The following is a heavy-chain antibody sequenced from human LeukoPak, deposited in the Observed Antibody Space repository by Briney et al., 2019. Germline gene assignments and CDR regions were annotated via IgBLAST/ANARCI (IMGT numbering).Heavy chain of an antibody. Sequence: GGSLRLSCAASGFTFSSYWMTWVRQAPGKGLEWVSAISGSGGSTYYADSVKGRVTLSRDNSKNTLYLQMNSLTAEDTAVYYCAKDRSQGLVPADAFDIWGQGTMVTVSS. CDR2: ISGSGGST. V-gene: IGHV3-23*01. CDR1: GFTFSSYW. CDR3: AKDRSQGLVPADAFDI. J-gene: IGHJ3*02. D-gene: IGHD6-19*01.